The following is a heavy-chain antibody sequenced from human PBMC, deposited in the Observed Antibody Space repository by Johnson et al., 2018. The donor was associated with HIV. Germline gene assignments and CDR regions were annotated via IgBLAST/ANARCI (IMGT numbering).Heavy chain of an antibody. Sequence: QMLLVESGGGLVKPGGSLRLSCAASGFSFSDYYMNWIRQAPGKGLEWVSYISSSGSTIYYADSVKGRFTISRDNAKNSLYLQMNSLRAEDTAVYYCARVLGTSDAFDIWGQGTMVTVSS. CDR3: ARVLGTSDAFDI. CDR1: GFSFSDYY. D-gene: IGHD1-1*01. CDR2: ISSSGSTI. V-gene: IGHV3-11*04. J-gene: IGHJ3*02.